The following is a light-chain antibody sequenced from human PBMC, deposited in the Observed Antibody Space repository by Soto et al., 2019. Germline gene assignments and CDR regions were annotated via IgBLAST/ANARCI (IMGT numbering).Light chain of an antibody. CDR1: QSVSSSY. J-gene: IGKJ1*01. CDR3: QHYVSSPWT. CDR2: GAS. Sequence: EIVLTQSPGTLSLSPGERATLSCRASQSVSSSYLAWYQQKPGQAPRLLIYGASSRATGIPDRFSGGGSGKAFPPPISGRDPEVFAVYYFQHYVSSPWTFAKGT. V-gene: IGKV3-20*01.